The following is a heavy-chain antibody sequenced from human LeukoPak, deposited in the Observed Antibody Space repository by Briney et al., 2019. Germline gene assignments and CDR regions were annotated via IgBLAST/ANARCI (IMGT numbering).Heavy chain of an antibody. V-gene: IGHV4-30-2*01. J-gene: IGHJ4*02. CDR1: GGSISSGGYS. D-gene: IGHD5-12*01. CDR3: ARAQDGMATTRGPRYYFDY. CDR2: IYHSGST. Sequence: KSSETLSLTCAVSGGSISSGGYSWSWIRQPPGKGLEWIGYIYHSGSTYHNPSLKSRVTISVDRSKNQFSLKLSSVTAADTAVYYCARAQDGMATTRGPRYYFDYWGQGTLVTVSS.